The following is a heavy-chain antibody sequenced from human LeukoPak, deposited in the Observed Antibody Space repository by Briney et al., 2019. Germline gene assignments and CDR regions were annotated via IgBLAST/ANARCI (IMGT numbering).Heavy chain of an antibody. V-gene: IGHV3-30-3*01. CDR2: ISYDGSNK. J-gene: IGHJ4*02. D-gene: IGHD3-3*01. CDR3: ASPRGLFGSPGDVYFDY. Sequence: GRSLRLSCAASGFTFSSYAMHWVRQAPGKGLEWVAVISYDGSNKYYADSVKGRFTISRDNSKNTLYLQMNSLRAEDTAVYYCASPRGLFGSPGDVYFDYWGQGTLVTVSS. CDR1: GFTFSSYA.